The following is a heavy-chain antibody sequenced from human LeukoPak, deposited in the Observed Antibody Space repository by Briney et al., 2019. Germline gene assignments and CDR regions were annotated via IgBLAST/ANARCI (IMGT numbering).Heavy chain of an antibody. CDR1: GFTLSGYD. CDR2: ISKSDDRT. CDR3: AKEGVNILTGYYSRYYFDY. J-gene: IGHJ4*02. Sequence: GGSLRLSCVASGFTLSGYDMMWVRQRPGKGLEWVSSISKSDDRTYYADSVKGRFTISRDKSKSTVYLQMSSLRVDDTAVYYCAKEGVNILTGYYSRYYFDYWGQGTLVTVSS. V-gene: IGHV3-23*01. D-gene: IGHD3-9*01.